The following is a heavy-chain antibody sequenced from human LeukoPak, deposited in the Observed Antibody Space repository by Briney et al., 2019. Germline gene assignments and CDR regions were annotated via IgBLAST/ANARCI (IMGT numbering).Heavy chain of an antibody. CDR3: AARGDGYNNWYFDL. D-gene: IGHD5-24*01. J-gene: IGHJ2*01. CDR1: GGSINNYY. V-gene: IGHV4-59*01. Sequence: SETLSLTCTVSGGSINNYYWSWIRQPPGKGLEWIGFIYYSGSTNYNPSLKSRVTISLDTSKNQCSLNLSSVTAADTAVYYCAARGDGYNNWYFDLWGRGALVTVSS. CDR2: IYYSGST.